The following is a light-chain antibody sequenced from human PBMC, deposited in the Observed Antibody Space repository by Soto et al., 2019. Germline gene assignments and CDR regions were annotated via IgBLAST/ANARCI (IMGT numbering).Light chain of an antibody. CDR1: QAISTW. V-gene: IGKV1D-12*01. CDR3: QQANSFPRT. CDR2: AAS. J-gene: IGKJ1*01. Sequence: DIQMTQSPSSVSASVGDRVTITCRASQAISTWLAWYQQKPGKAPKLLIYAASNLQTGVTSSFSGSGSGTDFTLTISSLQTEDFATSYCQQANSFPRTFGQGTKVEIK.